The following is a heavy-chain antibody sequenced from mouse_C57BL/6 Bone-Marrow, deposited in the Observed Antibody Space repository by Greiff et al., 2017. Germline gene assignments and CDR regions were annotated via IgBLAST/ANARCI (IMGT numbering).Heavy chain of an antibody. D-gene: IGHD2-4*01. V-gene: IGHV1-72*01. CDR2: IAPNSGGT. J-gene: IGHJ3*01. CDR1: GYTFTSYW. Sequence: QVKLQQPGAELVKPGASVKLSCKASGYTFTSYWMPWVKQRPGRGLEWIGRIAPNSGGTKYNEKFKSKATLTVDNPSSTAYMQLSSLTSEDSAVYYCARGRLRRGAWFAYWGQGTLVTVSA. CDR3: ARGRLRRGAWFAY.